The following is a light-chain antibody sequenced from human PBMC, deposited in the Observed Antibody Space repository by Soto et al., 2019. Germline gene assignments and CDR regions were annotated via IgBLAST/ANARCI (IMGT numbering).Light chain of an antibody. CDR3: QHYGSSFT. J-gene: IGKJ3*01. CDR2: GAS. Sequence: EIELTQSPCTLSLSPGERATISCRASQSVSSSYLAWYQQKPGQAPRLLIYGASSRATGIPDRFSGSGSGKDFTLTISRLDPEDFAVYYCQHYGSSFTFGPGTKVDIK. V-gene: IGKV3-20*01. CDR1: QSVSSSY.